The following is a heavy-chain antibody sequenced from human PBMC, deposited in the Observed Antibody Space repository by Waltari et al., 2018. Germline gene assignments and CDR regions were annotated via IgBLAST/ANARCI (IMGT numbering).Heavy chain of an antibody. CDR2: IYDSGTT. CDR1: GGSVSSLY. J-gene: IGHJ4*02. D-gene: IGHD5-12*01. CDR3: AREGGNSVYADFRYFDY. Sequence: QVQLQESGPGLVRPSDTLSLTCTVHGGSVSSLYWVWFRQPPGKGLEWIGHIYDSGTTNLNPSLKNRVSISADTLKNQFSLTLYSVTAVDTAVYYCAREGGNSVYADFRYFDYWGQGILVTASS. V-gene: IGHV4-59*02.